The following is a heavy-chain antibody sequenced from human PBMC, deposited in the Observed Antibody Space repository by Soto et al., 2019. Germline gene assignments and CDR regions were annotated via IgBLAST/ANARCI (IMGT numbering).Heavy chain of an antibody. D-gene: IGHD3-22*01. Sequence: SETLSLTCTVSGGSISSGGYYWSWIRQHPGKGLEWIGYIYYSGSTYYNPSLKSRVTISVDTSKNQFSLKLSSVTAADTAVYYCARSYYYDSSGYYPRANYYYYGMDVWGQGTTVT. V-gene: IGHV4-31*03. J-gene: IGHJ6*02. CDR2: IYYSGST. CDR1: GGSISSGGYY. CDR3: ARSYYYDSSGYYPRANYYYYGMDV.